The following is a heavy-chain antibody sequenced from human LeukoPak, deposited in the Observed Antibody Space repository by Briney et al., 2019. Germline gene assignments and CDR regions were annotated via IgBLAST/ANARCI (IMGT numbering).Heavy chain of an antibody. CDR1: GGSISSSSYY. Sequence: PSETLSLTCTVSGGSISSSSYYWGWIRQPPGKGLEWIGSIYYSGSTYYNPSLKSRVTISVDTSKNQFSLKLSSVTAADTAVYYCARVRYGDDYGGVDYWGQGTLVTVSS. CDR2: IYYSGST. V-gene: IGHV4-39*01. D-gene: IGHD4-17*01. J-gene: IGHJ4*02. CDR3: ARVRYGDDYGGVDY.